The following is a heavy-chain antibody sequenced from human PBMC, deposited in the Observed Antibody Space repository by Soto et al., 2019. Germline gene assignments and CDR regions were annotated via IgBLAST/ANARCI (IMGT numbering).Heavy chain of an antibody. CDR3: VSDRGYGHASVPYS. V-gene: IGHV3-30*03. D-gene: IGHD5-18*01. Sequence: QAHLEESGGGVVQPGRSLRLSCAASGFTFTRYGMHWVRQAPGTRLEWVAVISYDGGLQHYADSVKGRFTISRDNSKNMVLLQMNSLRAEDTAVYYCVSDRGYGHASVPYSWGQGTLVSVSS. CDR2: ISYDGGLQ. CDR1: GFTFTRYG. J-gene: IGHJ4*02.